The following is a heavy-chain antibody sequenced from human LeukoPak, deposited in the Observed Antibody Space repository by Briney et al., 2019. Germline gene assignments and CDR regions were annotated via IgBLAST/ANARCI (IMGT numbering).Heavy chain of an antibody. D-gene: IGHD6-13*01. Sequence: PAGGSLRLSCAVSGLTFYTYAMSWVRQAPGKGLEWVSAISGRDGRTYYTDSVKGRFTISRDNSKNTLYLQMNSLRAEDTAVYYCCTSPSFGSSWYQFNYWGQGALVIVSS. J-gene: IGHJ4*02. CDR2: ISGRDGRT. CDR1: GLTFYTYA. CDR3: CTSPSFGSSWYQFNY. V-gene: IGHV3-23*01.